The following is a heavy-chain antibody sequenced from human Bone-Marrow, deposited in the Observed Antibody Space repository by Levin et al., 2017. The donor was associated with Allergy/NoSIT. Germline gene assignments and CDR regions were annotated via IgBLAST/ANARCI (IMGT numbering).Heavy chain of an antibody. CDR1: GFNFIEAW. CDR2: IKSKSDGEIT. CDR3: LVGAPG. V-gene: IGHV3-15*07. Sequence: GGSLRLSCAASGFNFIEAWMNWVRQAPGKGLEWVGRIKSKSDGEITDYAAPVKGRFSISRDDSKATVYLQMNSLKTEDTAVYYCLVGAPGWGQGTLVTVSS. J-gene: IGHJ4*02. D-gene: IGHD1-26*01.